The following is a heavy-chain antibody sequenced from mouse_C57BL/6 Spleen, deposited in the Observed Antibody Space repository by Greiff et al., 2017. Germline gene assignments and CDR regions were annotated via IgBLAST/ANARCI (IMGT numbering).Heavy chain of an antibody. D-gene: IGHD1-1*01. J-gene: IGHJ3*01. V-gene: IGHV1-82*01. CDR2: IYPGDGDT. Sequence: QVQLQQSGPELVKPGASVKISCKASGYAFSSSWMNWVKQRPGKGLEWIGRIYPGDGDTNYNGKFKGKATLTADKSSSTAYMQLSSLTSEDSAVYFCARRTTVAPFADWGQGTLVTVSA. CDR1: GYAFSSSW. CDR3: ARRTTVAPFAD.